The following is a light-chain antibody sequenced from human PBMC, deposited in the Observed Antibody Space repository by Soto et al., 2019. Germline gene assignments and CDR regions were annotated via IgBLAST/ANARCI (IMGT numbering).Light chain of an antibody. CDR1: QSVSSIY. J-gene: IGKJ1*01. Sequence: EIVLTQSPATLSLSPGERATLSCRASQSVSSIYLAWYQQKPGQAPRLLIYGASSRATVIPDRFSGSGSGTDFTLTISRLEPEDFAVYYCQQYGSSPSWTFGQGTKVDIK. V-gene: IGKV3-20*01. CDR3: QQYGSSPSWT. CDR2: GAS.